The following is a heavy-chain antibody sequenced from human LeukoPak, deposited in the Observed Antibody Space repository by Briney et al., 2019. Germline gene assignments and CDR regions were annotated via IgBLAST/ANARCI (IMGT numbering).Heavy chain of an antibody. J-gene: IGHJ4*02. CDR3: AKDLRVGDHEYSFDY. CDR1: GFTFSSYG. D-gene: IGHD4-17*01. Sequence: GGSLRLSCAASGFTFSSYGMHWVRQAPGKGLEWVAPISYDGSNEYYAESVKGRFTISRDNSKNTLYLQMNSLRVEDTAVHYCAKDLRVGDHEYSFDYWGQGTLVTVSS. CDR2: ISYDGSNE. V-gene: IGHV3-30*18.